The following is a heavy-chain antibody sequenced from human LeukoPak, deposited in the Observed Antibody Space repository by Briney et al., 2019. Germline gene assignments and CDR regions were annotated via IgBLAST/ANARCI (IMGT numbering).Heavy chain of an antibody. CDR1: GFTFSSYA. Sequence: PGGSLRLSCAASGFTFSSYAMSWVRQAPGKGLEWVSATSGSGGSTYYADSVKGRFTISRDNSKNTLYLQMNSLRAEDTAVYYCATTYGSGSYYTDYWGQGTLVTVSS. V-gene: IGHV3-23*01. CDR2: TSGSGGST. D-gene: IGHD3-10*01. J-gene: IGHJ4*02. CDR3: ATTYGSGSYYTDY.